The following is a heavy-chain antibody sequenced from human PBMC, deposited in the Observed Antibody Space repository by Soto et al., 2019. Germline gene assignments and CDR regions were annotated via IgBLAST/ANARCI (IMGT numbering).Heavy chain of an antibody. V-gene: IGHV4-4*07. CDR1: GGSISSYY. Sequence: SETLSLTCTVSGGSISSYYWNWIRQPAGKGLEWIGRIYTSGSTNYNPSLKSRVTMSLDASKNQISLELSSVTAADTAVYYCARDDYADFYFDYWGQGTLVNVS. CDR2: IYTSGST. J-gene: IGHJ4*02. D-gene: IGHD4-17*01. CDR3: ARDDYADFYFDY.